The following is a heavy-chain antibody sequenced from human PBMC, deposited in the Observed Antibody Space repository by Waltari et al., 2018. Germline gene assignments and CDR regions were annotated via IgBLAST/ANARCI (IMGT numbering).Heavy chain of an antibody. J-gene: IGHJ4*02. V-gene: IGHV4-59*11. Sequence: QVQLQESGPGLVKPSETLSLTCTVSGGSISSHYWSWIRQPPGKGLEWIGYIYYSGSTNYNRSLKIRVNISVDTSKNQFSLKLSSVTAADTAVYYCARDGFYCSGGSCYSVLDYWGQGTLVTVSS. CDR3: ARDGFYCSGGSCYSVLDY. CDR1: GGSISSHY. CDR2: IYYSGST. D-gene: IGHD2-15*01.